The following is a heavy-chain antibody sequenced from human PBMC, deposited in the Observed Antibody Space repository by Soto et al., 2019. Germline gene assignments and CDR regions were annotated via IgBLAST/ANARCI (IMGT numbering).Heavy chain of an antibody. CDR2: IWYDGSNK. V-gene: IGHV3-33*08. Sequence: PGGSLRLSCAASGFTFSSYAMHRVRQAPGKGLEWVAGIWYDGSNKNYADSVKGRFIISRDNSRNTLSLQMNSLTAEDTAMYYCARARGGYNQYYFDYWGQGTLVTVSS. CDR3: ARARGGYNQYYFDY. D-gene: IGHD5-12*01. CDR1: GFTFSSYA. J-gene: IGHJ4*02.